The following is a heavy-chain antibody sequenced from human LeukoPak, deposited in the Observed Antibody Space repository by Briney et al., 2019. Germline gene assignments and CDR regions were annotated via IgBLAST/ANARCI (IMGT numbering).Heavy chain of an antibody. V-gene: IGHV7-4-1*02. CDR2: MNTNTGNP. Sequence: ASVKVSCKASGYTFTSYAMNWVRQAPGQGLEWMGWMNTNTGNPTYAQGFTGRFVFSLDTSVSTAYLQISSLKAEDTAVYYCARQKVYGITEAGPAISYYYYYMDVWGKGTTVTISS. D-gene: IGHD6-13*01. CDR3: ARQKVYGITEAGPAISYYYYYMDV. CDR1: GYTFTSYA. J-gene: IGHJ6*03.